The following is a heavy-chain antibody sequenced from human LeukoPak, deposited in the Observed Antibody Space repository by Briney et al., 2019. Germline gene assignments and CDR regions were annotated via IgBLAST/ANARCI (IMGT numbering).Heavy chain of an antibody. CDR3: ARLLRTALRFDL. J-gene: IGHJ5*02. D-gene: IGHD2-2*01. CDR2: INHSGST. CDR1: GGSFSGYY. Sequence: SETLSLTCAVSGGSFSGYYWSWIRQPPGKGLEWIGEINHSGSTNYNPSLKSRVTISVDTSKNQFSLKLSSVTAADTAVYYCARLLRTALRFDLWGQGTLVTVSS. V-gene: IGHV4-34*01.